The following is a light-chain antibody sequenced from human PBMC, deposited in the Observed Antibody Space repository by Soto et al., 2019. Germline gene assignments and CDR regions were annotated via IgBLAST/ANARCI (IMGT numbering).Light chain of an antibody. CDR2: AAS. CDR3: QQYHTWPLT. V-gene: IGKV1D-8*03. J-gene: IGKJ4*01. CDR1: QGSSSY. Sequence: VNWVTLPPFVLAASTGDKGTIRCRMSQGSSSYLAWYQHKPGKAPGLLIYAASTLHSGVPSRFSGRGSGTDFTITISSLQSEDCAIYYCQQYHTWPLTFGGGTKVEIK.